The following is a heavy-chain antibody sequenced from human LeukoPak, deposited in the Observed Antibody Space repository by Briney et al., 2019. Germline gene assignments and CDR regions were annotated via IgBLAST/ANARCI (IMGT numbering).Heavy chain of an antibody. J-gene: IGHJ4*02. Sequence: PSETLSLTCTVSGGSISGYYWSWIRQPPGKGPEWIGEINHSGSTNYNPSLKSRVTISVDTSKNQFSLKLSSVTAADTAVYYCARGVPFYWGQGTLVTVSS. V-gene: IGHV4-34*01. CDR1: GGSISGYY. CDR3: ARGVPFY. D-gene: IGHD2-2*01. CDR2: INHSGST.